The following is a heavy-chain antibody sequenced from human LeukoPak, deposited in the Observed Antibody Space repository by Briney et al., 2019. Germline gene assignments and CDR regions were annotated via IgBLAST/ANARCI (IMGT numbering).Heavy chain of an antibody. V-gene: IGHV1-2*02. CDR3: ARDLARITMVRGVIPGMDV. CDR2: INPNSGGT. CDR1: GYTFTGYY. D-gene: IGHD3-10*01. J-gene: IGHJ6*02. Sequence: ASVKVSCKASGYTFTGYYMHWVRQAPGQGLEWMGWINPNSGGTNYAQKFQGRVTITRDTSISTAYMELSRLISDDTAVYYCARDLARITMVRGVIPGMDVWGQGTTVTVSS.